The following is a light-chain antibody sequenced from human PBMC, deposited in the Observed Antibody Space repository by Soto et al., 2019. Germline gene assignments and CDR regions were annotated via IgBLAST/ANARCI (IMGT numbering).Light chain of an antibody. J-gene: IGKJ4*01. V-gene: IGKV3-11*01. Sequence: IVLTQFPSTLSLSPGDGATLSFRASQSVSSYLAWYQQKRGQAPRLLIYDSSNRATGIPARFSGSGSGTDFSLIISSLEPEDFAVYYCPQRSNWPLTFGGGTKVDIK. CDR1: QSVSSY. CDR3: PQRSNWPLT. CDR2: DSS.